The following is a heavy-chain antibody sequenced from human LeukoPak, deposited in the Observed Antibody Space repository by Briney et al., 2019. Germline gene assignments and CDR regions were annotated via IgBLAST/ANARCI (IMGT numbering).Heavy chain of an antibody. Sequence: PGGSLRLSCAASGFTFSNAWMSWVRQAPGKGLEWVGRIKSKTDGGTTGYAAPVKGRFTISRDDSKNTLYLQMNSLKTEDTAVYYCTTTNVVATSAPDYWGQGTLVTVSS. V-gene: IGHV3-15*01. CDR1: GFTFSNAW. D-gene: IGHD5-12*01. J-gene: IGHJ4*02. CDR2: IKSKTDGGTT. CDR3: TTTNVVATSAPDY.